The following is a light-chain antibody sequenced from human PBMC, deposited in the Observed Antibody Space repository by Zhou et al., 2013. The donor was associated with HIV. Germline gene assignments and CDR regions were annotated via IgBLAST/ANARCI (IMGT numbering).Light chain of an antibody. CDR1: QFLSSY. CDR2: DAS. CDR3: QQLNHYPRGR. V-gene: IGKV1-9*01. Sequence: DIPLTQSPSFLSASVGDRVTITCRASQFLSSYLAWYQQKPGKAPKLLIYDASTLQTGVPSRFSGSGSGKEFTLTISSLQPEDFATYYCQQLNHYPRGRFGQGPRWNTN. J-gene: IGKJ1*01.